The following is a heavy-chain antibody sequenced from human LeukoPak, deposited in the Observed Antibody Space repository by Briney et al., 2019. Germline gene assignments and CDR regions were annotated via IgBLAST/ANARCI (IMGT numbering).Heavy chain of an antibody. D-gene: IGHD2-2*01. V-gene: IGHV4-39*01. CDR2: LYYSGST. CDR1: GGSISSSSYY. CDR3: ARQYCSSTSCFDY. Sequence: SETLSLTCTVSGGSISSSSYYWGWIRQPPEKGLEWIGSLYYSGSTYYNPSLKSRVTISVDSSKNQFSLKLSSVTAADTAVYYCARQYCSSTSCFDYWGQGTLVTVSS. J-gene: IGHJ4*02.